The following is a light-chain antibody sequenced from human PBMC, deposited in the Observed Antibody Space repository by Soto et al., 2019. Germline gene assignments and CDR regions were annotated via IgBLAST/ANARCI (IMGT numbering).Light chain of an antibody. CDR1: SGDVGAYNF. CDR2: EVT. J-gene: IGLJ1*01. V-gene: IGLV2-14*01. Sequence: QSALTQPASFSGSLGQSITIPCTGSSGDVGAYNFVSWYQHHPGKAPKLILYEVTTRPSGVSSRFSGSKSGNTASLTISGLQADDEANYYCSSYTSSNTPYVFGTGTKLTVL. CDR3: SSYTSSNTPYV.